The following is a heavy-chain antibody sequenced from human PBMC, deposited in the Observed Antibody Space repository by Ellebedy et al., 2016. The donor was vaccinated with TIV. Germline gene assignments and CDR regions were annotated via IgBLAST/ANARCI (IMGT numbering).Heavy chain of an antibody. CDR3: TRTYGDYYYYGMDV. D-gene: IGHD4-17*01. V-gene: IGHV3-73*01. J-gene: IGHJ6*02. Sequence: PGGSLRLSCAASGFIFSGSAIHWVRQASGKGLEWVVRIRSNARSYATAYAASVKGRFTISRDDSKNAYLQMNSLKTEDTAVYYCTRTYGDYYYYGMDVWGQGTTVTVSS. CDR2: IRSNARSYAT. CDR1: GFIFSGSA.